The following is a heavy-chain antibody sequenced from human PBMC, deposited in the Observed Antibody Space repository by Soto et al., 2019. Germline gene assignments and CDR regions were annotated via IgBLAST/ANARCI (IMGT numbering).Heavy chain of an antibody. J-gene: IGHJ5*02. CDR3: ARLDFRSGYYGGRFDP. CDR1: GDSVNNNDFY. V-gene: IGHV4-39*01. CDR2: IFYSGTT. Sequence: SSETLSLTCTVSGDSVNNNDFYWAWIRQPPGKGLGWFVTIFYSGTTYHNPSFKGRVTASVDRSENQFSLKLTSVTASDTAVYYCARLDFRSGYYGGRFDPWGQGTLVTVSS. D-gene: IGHD3-3*01.